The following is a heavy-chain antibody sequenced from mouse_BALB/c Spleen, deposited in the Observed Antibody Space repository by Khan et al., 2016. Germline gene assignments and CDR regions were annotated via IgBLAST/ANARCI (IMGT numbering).Heavy chain of an antibody. CDR1: GYTFTNYG. J-gene: IGHJ2*01. V-gene: IGHV9-3-1*01. D-gene: IGHD2-1*01. CDR3: ASGGNYEDYFDY. CDR2: INTYTGEP. Sequence: QIQLVQSGPELKKPGETVKISCKASGYTFTNYGMNWVKQAPGKGLKWMGWINTYTGEPTYADDFKGRFAFSLETSASTAYLQINNLKNEDTATYFCASGGNYEDYFDYWAKAPLSQSPQ.